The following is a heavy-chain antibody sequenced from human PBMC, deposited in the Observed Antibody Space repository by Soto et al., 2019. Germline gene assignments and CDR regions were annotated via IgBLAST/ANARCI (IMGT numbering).Heavy chain of an antibody. D-gene: IGHD2-2*01. CDR1: GVSVSSDIYY. CDR2: IYYSGNT. J-gene: IGHJ6*02. Sequence: QVQLQESGPGLVKPSQTLSLTCSVSGVSVSSDIYYRSWIRHHPGKGLEWIGYIYYSGNTYYNPSLGGRVTISLDTSKNHFSLRLRSVTPADTAVYYCARYPVVVVPAANYGLDVWGQGTTVTVSS. CDR3: ARYPVVVVPAANYGLDV. V-gene: IGHV4-31*03.